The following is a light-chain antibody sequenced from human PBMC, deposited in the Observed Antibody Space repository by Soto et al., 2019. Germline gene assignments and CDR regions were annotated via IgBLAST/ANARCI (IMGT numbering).Light chain of an antibody. J-gene: IGLJ3*02. CDR1: SSDVGGYNS. CDR2: EVS. CDR3: TSYTSSRTRV. Sequence: QSALTQPASVSGSPGQSITISCTGTSSDVGGYNSVSWYQQHPGKAPQLIIYEVSNRPSGVFNRFSGSKSGNTASLTISGLQAEDEADYHCTSYTSSRTRVFGGGTKLTVL. V-gene: IGLV2-14*01.